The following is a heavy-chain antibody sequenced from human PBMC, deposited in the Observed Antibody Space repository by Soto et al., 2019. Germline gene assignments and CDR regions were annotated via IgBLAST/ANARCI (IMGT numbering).Heavy chain of an antibody. CDR3: ARDVGFCSGGTCYGWFDP. V-gene: IGHV4-59*01. CDR1: GGSISSFY. J-gene: IGHJ5*02. Sequence: SETLSLTCTVSGGSISSFYWSWIRQPPGKGLEWIGYIYYSGSTNYNPSLKSRVTTSVDTSKNQFSLKLSSVTAADTAVYYCARDVGFCSGGTCYGWFDPWGQGTLVTVSS. D-gene: IGHD2-15*01. CDR2: IYYSGST.